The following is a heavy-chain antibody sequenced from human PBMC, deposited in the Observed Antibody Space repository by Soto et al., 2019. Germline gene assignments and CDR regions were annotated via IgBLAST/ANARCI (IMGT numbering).Heavy chain of an antibody. Sequence: QVQLVQSGAEVKQPGSSVKVSCEASGDTFSSYAYTWVRQAPGQGLEWMGGIIPIFGTSNYAQKFQGRVTITADESPNTAYMELNSLSSEDTAVYYCARDRGDCRGGTCYSDIFESWGQGTLVTVSS. J-gene: IGHJ4*02. CDR2: IIPIFGTS. CDR3: ARDRGDCRGGTCYSDIFES. D-gene: IGHD2-15*01. CDR1: GDTFSSYA. V-gene: IGHV1-69*01.